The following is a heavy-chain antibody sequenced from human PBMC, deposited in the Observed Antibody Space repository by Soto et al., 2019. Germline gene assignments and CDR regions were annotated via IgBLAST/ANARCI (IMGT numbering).Heavy chain of an antibody. J-gene: IGHJ6*02. CDR1: GGSFSGYY. V-gene: IGHV4-34*01. Sequence: PSETLSLTCAVYGGSFSGYYWSWIRQPPGKGLEWIGEINHSGSTNYNPSLKSRVTISVDTSKNQFSLKLSSVTAADTAVYYCARRRLVLRYFGRYGMDVWGQGTTVTVSS. D-gene: IGHD3-9*01. CDR2: INHSGST. CDR3: ARRRLVLRYFGRYGMDV.